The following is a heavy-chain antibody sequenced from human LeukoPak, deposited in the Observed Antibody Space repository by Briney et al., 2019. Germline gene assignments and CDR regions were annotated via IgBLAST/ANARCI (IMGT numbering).Heavy chain of an antibody. D-gene: IGHD3-22*01. CDR1: GFTFSSYS. Sequence: GGSLRLSCAASGFTFSSYSMNWVRQAPGKGLEWVSTISSSSSYIYYADSVKGRFTISRDNAKNSLYLQMNSLRAEDTAVYYCARSTMIVVGVWFDPWGQGTLVTVSS. V-gene: IGHV3-21*01. CDR3: ARSTMIVVGVWFDP. J-gene: IGHJ5*02. CDR2: ISSSSSYI.